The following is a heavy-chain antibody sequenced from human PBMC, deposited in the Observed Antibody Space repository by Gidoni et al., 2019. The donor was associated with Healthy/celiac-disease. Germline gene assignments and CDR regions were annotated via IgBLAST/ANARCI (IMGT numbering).Heavy chain of an antibody. CDR1: GYTFTSYD. Sequence: QVQLVQSGADVKKPGASVKVSCKASGYTFTSYDINWVRQATGQGLEWIGWMNPNSGNTGDAQKVQGRVTMNRNTSISTAYMELSSLRSEDTAVYYCARGIGSGLYYYYGMDVWGQGTTVTVSS. D-gene: IGHD3-3*01. CDR2: MNPNSGNT. CDR3: ARGIGSGLYYYYGMDV. V-gene: IGHV1-8*01. J-gene: IGHJ6*02.